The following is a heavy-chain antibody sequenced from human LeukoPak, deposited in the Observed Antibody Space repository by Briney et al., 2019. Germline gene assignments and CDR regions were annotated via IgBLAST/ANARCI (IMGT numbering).Heavy chain of an antibody. D-gene: IGHD2-2*01. J-gene: IGHJ5*02. CDR2: IYYSGST. CDR1: GGSISTYY. CDR3: AKKDIVVVPAAMGGHNWFDP. Sequence: SETLSLTCTVSGGSISTYYWSWIRQPPGKGLEWIGYIYYSGSTNYNPSLKSRVTISVDTSKNQFSLKLSSVTAADTAVYYCAKKDIVVVPAAMGGHNWFDPWGQGTLVTVSS. V-gene: IGHV4-59*12.